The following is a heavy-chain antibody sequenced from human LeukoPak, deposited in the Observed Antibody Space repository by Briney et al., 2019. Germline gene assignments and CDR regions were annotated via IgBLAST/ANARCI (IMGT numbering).Heavy chain of an antibody. V-gene: IGHV4-39*01. CDR2: IYYSGST. CDR1: GGSISSSSYY. CDR3: ARLIGGNIDY. D-gene: IGHD4-23*01. J-gene: IGHJ4*02. Sequence: PSETLSLTCTVSGGSISSSSYYWGWIRQPPGKGLEWTGSIYYSGSTYYNPSLKSRVTISVDTSKNQFSLKLSSVTAADTAVYSCARLIGGNIDYWGQGTLVTVSS.